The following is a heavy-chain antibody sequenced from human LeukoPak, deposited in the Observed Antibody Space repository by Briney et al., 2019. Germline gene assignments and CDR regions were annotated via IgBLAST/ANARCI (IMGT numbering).Heavy chain of an antibody. Sequence: SETLSLTCTVSGGSISSYYWSWIRQPAGKGLEWIGRIYTSGSTNYNPSLKSRVTMSVDTSKNQFSLKLSSVTAADTAVYYCAREHSSGWVPNRGYFDYWGQGTLVTVSS. CDR2: IYTSGST. CDR1: GGSISSYY. CDR3: AREHSSGWVPNRGYFDY. D-gene: IGHD6-19*01. J-gene: IGHJ4*02. V-gene: IGHV4-4*07.